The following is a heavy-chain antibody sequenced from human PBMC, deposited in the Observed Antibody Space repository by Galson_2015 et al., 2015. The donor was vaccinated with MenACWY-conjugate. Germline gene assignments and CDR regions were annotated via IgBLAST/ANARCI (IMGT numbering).Heavy chain of an antibody. D-gene: IGHD7-27*01. Sequence: SLRLSCAASGFTFSTYWISWVRQAPVKGLEWVAHIKPDGSETHYLDSVKGRFTTSRDSAKNSLNLQMNSLRAADTAMYYCARATGAALDIWGQGTVVIVSS. CDR2: IKPDGSET. V-gene: IGHV3-7*03. CDR1: GFTFSTYW. J-gene: IGHJ3*02. CDR3: ARATGAALDI.